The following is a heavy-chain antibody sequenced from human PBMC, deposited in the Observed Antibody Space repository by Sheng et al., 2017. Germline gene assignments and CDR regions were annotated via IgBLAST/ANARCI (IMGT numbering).Heavy chain of an antibody. V-gene: IGHV3-30*01. Sequence: QVQLVESGGGVVQPGRSLRLSCAASGFTFSSYAMHWVRQAPGKGLEWVAVISYDGSNKYYADSVKGRFTISRDNSKNTLYLQMNSLRAEDTAVYYCARDYGDLYYYYYGMDVWGQGTT. CDR2: ISYDGSNK. CDR3: ARDYGDLYYYYYGMDV. J-gene: IGHJ6*02. CDR1: GFTFSSYA. D-gene: IGHD4-17*01.